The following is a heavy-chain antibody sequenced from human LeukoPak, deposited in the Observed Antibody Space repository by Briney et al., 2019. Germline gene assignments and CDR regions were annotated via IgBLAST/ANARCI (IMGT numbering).Heavy chain of an antibody. J-gene: IGHJ4*01. CDR3: ARCSGGWSDY. CDR2: ITSSSSYI. D-gene: IGHD6-19*01. CDR1: GFTFSSYS. V-gene: IGHV3-21*01. Sequence: GGSLRLSCAASGFTFSSYSMNWVRQAPGKGLEWVASITSSSSYIYYADSVKGRFTISRDNAKNSLYLQMNSLRAEDTAVYYCARCSGGWSDYWGQGTLVTVSS.